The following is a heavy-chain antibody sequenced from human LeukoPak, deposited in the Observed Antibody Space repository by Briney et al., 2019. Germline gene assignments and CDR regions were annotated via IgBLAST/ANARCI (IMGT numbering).Heavy chain of an antibody. D-gene: IGHD2-2*01. J-gene: IGHJ4*02. CDR2: IYYSGST. V-gene: IGHV4-30-4*08. CDR3: ARVGHCSSTACSYRYFDY. CDR1: GGSISNTNYY. Sequence: PSETLSLTCAVSGGSISNTNYYWIWIRQPPGKGLECIGYIYYSGSTYYNPSLKSRLTMSVDTSKNQFSLNLNSVTAADTAVYYCARVGHCSSTACSYRYFDYWGQGTLVTVSS.